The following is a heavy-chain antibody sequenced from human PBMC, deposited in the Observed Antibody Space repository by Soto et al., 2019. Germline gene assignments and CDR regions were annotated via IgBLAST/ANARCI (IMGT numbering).Heavy chain of an antibody. D-gene: IGHD7-27*01. CDR1: GFSLSTSGVG. J-gene: IGHJ4*02. CDR3: AHSLIPNWGSRGAFDY. V-gene: IGHV2-5*02. CDR2: IYWDDDK. Sequence: QITLKESGPPLVKPTQTLTLTCTFSGFSLSTSGVGVGWIRQPPGKALEWLALIYWDDDKRYSPSLKSRLTITKDTSKNQVVLTMTTMAPVDTATYYCAHSLIPNWGSRGAFDYWGQGTLVTVSS.